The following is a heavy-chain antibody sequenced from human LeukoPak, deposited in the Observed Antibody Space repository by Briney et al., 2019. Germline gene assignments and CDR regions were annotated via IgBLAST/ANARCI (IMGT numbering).Heavy chain of an antibody. CDR1: GFSVSSNY. D-gene: IGHD1-26*01. J-gene: IGHJ4*02. CDR3: ARVSSGSY. CDR2: IYSGGYT. Sequence: GGSLRLSCAASGFSVSSNYMSWVRQAPGKGLEWVSIIYSGGYTYYADSMKGRFTISRDNSNNTLYLQMNSLRAEDTAVYYCARVSSGSYWGQGTLVTVSS. V-gene: IGHV3-53*01.